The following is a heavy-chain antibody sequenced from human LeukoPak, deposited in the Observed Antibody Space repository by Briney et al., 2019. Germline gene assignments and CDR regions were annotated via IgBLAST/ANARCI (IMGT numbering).Heavy chain of an antibody. CDR3: ARDLMGIAYRGAFYY. CDR2: IKQDGSEK. CDR1: GFSFSTSA. Sequence: QSGGSLRLSCAASGFSFSTSAMTWVRQAPGKGLEWVANIKQDGSEKNYLDSVKGRFTISRDNAKNSLYLQMNSLRAEDTAVYYCARDLMGIAYRGAFYYWGQGTLVTVSS. D-gene: IGHD6-13*01. V-gene: IGHV3-7*03. J-gene: IGHJ4*02.